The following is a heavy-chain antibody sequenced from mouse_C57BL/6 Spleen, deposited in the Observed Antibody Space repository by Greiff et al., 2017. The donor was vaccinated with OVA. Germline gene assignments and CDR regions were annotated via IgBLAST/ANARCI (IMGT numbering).Heavy chain of an antibody. CDR1: GFSLTSYG. CDR3: ARQHYSNPYYYAMDY. J-gene: IGHJ4*01. V-gene: IGHV2-6*02. Sequence: VKLMESGPGLVAPSQSLSITCTVSGFSLTSYGVHWVRQPPGKGLEWLVVIWSDGSTTYNSALKSRLSISKDKSKSQVFLKMNSLQTDDTAMYYCARQHYSNPYYYAMDYWGQGTSVTVSS. D-gene: IGHD2-5*01. CDR2: IWSDGST.